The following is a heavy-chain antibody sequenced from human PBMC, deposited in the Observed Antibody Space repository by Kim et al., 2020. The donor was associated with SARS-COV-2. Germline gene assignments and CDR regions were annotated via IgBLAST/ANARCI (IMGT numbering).Heavy chain of an antibody. CDR3: ARGPLGYCSSTSCYVF. D-gene: IGHD2-2*01. J-gene: IGHJ4*02. V-gene: IGHV4-31*02. Sequence: VKSRVTISIDTSKNQFSLKLSSVTAADTAVYYCARGPLGYCSSTSCYVFWGQGTLVTVSS.